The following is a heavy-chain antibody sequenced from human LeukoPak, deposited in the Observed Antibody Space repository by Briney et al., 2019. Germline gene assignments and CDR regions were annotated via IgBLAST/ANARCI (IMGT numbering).Heavy chain of an antibody. CDR3: AREAGTASYYYYGMDV. CDR2: VSAYNGNT. Sequence: ASVKVSCKASGYTFTSYGICWVRQAPGQGLEWMGWVSAYNGNTNYAQKLQGRVTMTTDTSTSTAYMELGSLRSDDTAVYYCAREAGTASYYYYGMDVWGQGTTVTVSS. J-gene: IGHJ6*02. CDR1: GYTFTSYG. D-gene: IGHD6-19*01. V-gene: IGHV1-18*01.